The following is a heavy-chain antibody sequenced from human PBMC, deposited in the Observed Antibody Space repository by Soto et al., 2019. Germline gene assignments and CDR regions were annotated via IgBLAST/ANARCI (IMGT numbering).Heavy chain of an antibody. V-gene: IGHV3-9*01. CDR2: ISWNSGSI. Sequence: EVQLVESGGGLEQPGRSLRLSCAASGFTFDDYAMDWVRQAPGTGLVWVSGISWNSGSIGYADSVKGRFTISRDNAKNSLYLQMNSLRAEDTALYYCAKDSGSSSSWYYWFDPWGQGTLVTVSS. J-gene: IGHJ5*02. CDR1: GFTFDDYA. CDR3: AKDSGSSSSWYYWFDP. D-gene: IGHD6-13*01.